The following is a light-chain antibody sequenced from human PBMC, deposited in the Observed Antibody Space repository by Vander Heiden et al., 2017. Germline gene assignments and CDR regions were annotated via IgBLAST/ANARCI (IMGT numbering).Light chain of an antibody. CDR3: QQRSNWPPEVT. CDR2: DAS. V-gene: IGKV3-11*01. Sequence: EIVLTQSPATLSLSPGERATLSCRASHSVSNYLAWYQHKPGQAPRLLIYDASNRAAGIPARFSGSGSGTDFTLTISSLEPEDFAVYYCQQRSNWPPEVTFGGGTKVEIK. CDR1: HSVSNY. J-gene: IGKJ4*01.